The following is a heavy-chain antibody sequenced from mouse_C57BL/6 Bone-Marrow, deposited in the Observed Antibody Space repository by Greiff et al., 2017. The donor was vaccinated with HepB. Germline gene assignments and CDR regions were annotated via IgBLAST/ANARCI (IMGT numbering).Heavy chain of an antibody. CDR3: ARGGLLLHYAMDY. D-gene: IGHD2-3*01. Sequence: QVQLQQSGAELARPGASVKLSCKASGYTFTSYGISWVKQRTGQGLEWIGEIYPRSGNTYYNEKFKGKATLTADKSSSTAYMELRSLTSEDSAVYFCARGGLLLHYAMDYWGQGTSVTVSS. V-gene: IGHV1-81*01. CDR2: IYPRSGNT. J-gene: IGHJ4*01. CDR1: GYTFTSYG.